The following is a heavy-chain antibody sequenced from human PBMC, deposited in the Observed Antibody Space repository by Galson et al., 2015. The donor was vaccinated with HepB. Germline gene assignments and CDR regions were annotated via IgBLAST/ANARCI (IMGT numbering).Heavy chain of an antibody. D-gene: IGHD6-13*01. J-gene: IGHJ5*02. Sequence: QSGAEVKKPGESLRISCKGSGYSFTSYWISWVRQMPGKGLEWMGRIDPSDSYTNYSPSFQGHVTISADKSISTAYLQWSSLKASDTAMYYCARHDKGEWAAAADTLFDPWGQGTLVTVSS. V-gene: IGHV5-10-1*01. CDR2: IDPSDSYT. CDR1: GYSFTSYW. CDR3: ARHDKGEWAAAADTLFDP.